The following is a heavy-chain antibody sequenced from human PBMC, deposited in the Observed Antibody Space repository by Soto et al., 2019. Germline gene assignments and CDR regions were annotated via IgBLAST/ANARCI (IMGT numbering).Heavy chain of an antibody. D-gene: IGHD6-13*01. CDR1: GYTFTSNA. V-gene: IGHV1-3*01. CDR2: INAGNGNT. CDR3: ARGSEPAYSSWYVNGDY. J-gene: IGHJ4*02. Sequence: ASVKVTCKASGYTFTSNAGQWVRQAPGQRLEWMGWINAGNGNTKYSQRLQDRVTLTRDTSANTAYLELSSLRSEDTAVYYCARGSEPAYSSWYVNGDYWGQGTLVTVSS.